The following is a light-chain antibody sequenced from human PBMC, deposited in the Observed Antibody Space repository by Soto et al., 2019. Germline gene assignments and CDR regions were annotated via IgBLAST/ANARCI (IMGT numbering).Light chain of an antibody. J-gene: IGKJ5*01. CDR3: QQFNNYPIT. CDR1: QGICSA. V-gene: IGKV1D-13*01. CDR2: DAS. Sequence: AIPLTPPPSSLSASLGDRTTITCRASQGICSALAWYQQKPGKAPKLLIYDASSLENGVPSRFSGSGSGTDFTLTISSLQPEDFATYYCQQFNNYPITFGQGTRLEIK.